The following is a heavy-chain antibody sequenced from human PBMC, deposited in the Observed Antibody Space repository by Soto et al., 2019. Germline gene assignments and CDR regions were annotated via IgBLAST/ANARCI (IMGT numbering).Heavy chain of an antibody. J-gene: IGHJ4*02. V-gene: IGHV4-30-2*01. CDR3: ATYSSSSKGGDY. CDR1: GGSISSGGYS. CDR2: IYHSGST. Sequence: QLQLQESGSGLVKPSQTLSLTCAVSGGSISSGGYSWSWIRQPPGKGLEWIGYIYHSGSTYYNPSLKSRVTLPVDRSKNQFSLKLSSVPAADTAVYYCATYSSSSKGGDYWGQGTLVTVSS. D-gene: IGHD6-6*01.